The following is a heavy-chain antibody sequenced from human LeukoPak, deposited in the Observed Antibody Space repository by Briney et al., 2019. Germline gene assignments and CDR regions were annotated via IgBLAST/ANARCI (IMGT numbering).Heavy chain of an antibody. D-gene: IGHD5-18*01. CDR2: ISDSGST. Sequence: SETLSLTCTVSGGXIRSYYCSWIRQPPGKRLEGIGHISDSGSTNYNPSLKSRVTISVDTPKSQFSLKLSSVTAADTAVYYCARVQIGYSYGLFDYWGQGTLVTVSS. V-gene: IGHV4-59*01. J-gene: IGHJ4*02. CDR3: ARVQIGYSYGLFDY. CDR1: GGXIRSYY.